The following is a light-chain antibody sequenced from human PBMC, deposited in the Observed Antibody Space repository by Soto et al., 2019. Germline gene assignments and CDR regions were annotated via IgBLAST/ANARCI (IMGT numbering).Light chain of an antibody. CDR3: QQYGSSGT. Sequence: EVVLTQSPGALSLSPGERAALSCRASQSVDSNFLAWYQQRPGQAPRLLIYATSSRATGIPARFSGSGSGTDFTLTISRLEPEDFAVYYCQQYGSSGTFGQGTKVDIK. CDR1: QSVDSNF. J-gene: IGKJ1*01. CDR2: ATS. V-gene: IGKV3-20*01.